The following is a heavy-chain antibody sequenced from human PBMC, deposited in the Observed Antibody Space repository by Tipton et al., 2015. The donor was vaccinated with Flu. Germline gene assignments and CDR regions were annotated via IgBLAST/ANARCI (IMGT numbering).Heavy chain of an antibody. CDR3: AKGASSWSAYFQN. CDR2: ISGNAGRT. V-gene: IGHV3-23*01. D-gene: IGHD6-13*01. CDR1: GFTFSSYA. J-gene: IGHJ1*01. Sequence: GSLRLSCAASGFTFSSYAMSWVRQAPGKGLEWVSGISGNAGRTYYADSVKGRFTISRDNSKNTVYVQMNSLRAEDTAVYYCAKGASSWSAYFQNWGQGTLVTVSS.